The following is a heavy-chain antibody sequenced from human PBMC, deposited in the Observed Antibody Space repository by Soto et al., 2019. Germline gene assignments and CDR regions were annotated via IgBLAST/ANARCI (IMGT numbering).Heavy chain of an antibody. D-gene: IGHD1-26*01. V-gene: IGHV3-48*03. CDR3: ATDSGSYSGYSYYAMDV. CDR2: ISSSGSSI. J-gene: IGHJ6*02. CDR1: GLTFSGYE. Sequence: PGGSLRLSCAASGLTFSGYEMNWVRQAPGKGLEWVSYISSSGSSISYADSVKGRFTITRDNAKNSLYLQMNSLRAEDTAVYYCATDSGSYSGYSYYAMDVWGQGTTVTVYS.